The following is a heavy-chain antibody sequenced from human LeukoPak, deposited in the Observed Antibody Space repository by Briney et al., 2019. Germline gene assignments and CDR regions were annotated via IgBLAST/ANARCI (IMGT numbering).Heavy chain of an antibody. D-gene: IGHD3-22*01. J-gene: IGHJ4*02. CDR3: AKDDYYDSSGYWSL. Sequence: GRSLRLSCAASGFTFDDYAMHWVRQAPGKGLEWVSGISWNGGSIGYADSVKGRFTISRDNAKNSLYLQMNSLRAEDTALYYCAKDDYYDSSGYWSLWGQGTLVTVSS. CDR1: GFTFDDYA. CDR2: ISWNGGSI. V-gene: IGHV3-9*01.